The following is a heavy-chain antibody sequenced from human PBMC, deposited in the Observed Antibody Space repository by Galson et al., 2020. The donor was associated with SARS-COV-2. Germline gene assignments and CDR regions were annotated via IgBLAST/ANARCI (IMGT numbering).Heavy chain of an antibody. CDR1: GFTFSSYS. J-gene: IGHJ6*02. D-gene: IGHD3-22*01. CDR2: ISSSSSYI. CDR3: ARGPYDSSGHYYYYGMDV. V-gene: IGHV3-21*01. Sequence: AGGSLRLSCAASGFTFSSYSMNWVRQAPGKGLEWVSSISSSSSYIYYADSVKGRFTISRDNAKNSLYLQMNSLRAEDTAVYYCARGPYDSSGHYYYYGMDVWGQGTTVTVSS.